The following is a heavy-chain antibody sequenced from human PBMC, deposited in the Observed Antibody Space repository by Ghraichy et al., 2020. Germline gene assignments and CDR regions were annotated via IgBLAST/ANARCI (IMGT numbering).Heavy chain of an antibody. J-gene: IGHJ6*02. CDR3: ARDHHDYDFWSGPLYYYYGMDV. D-gene: IGHD3-3*01. CDR2: IIPILGIA. V-gene: IGHV1-69*04. CDR1: GATFSSYA. Sequence: SVKVSCKASGATFSSYAISWVRQAPGQGLEWMGRIIPILGIANYAQKFQGRVTITADKSTSTAYMELSSLRSEDTAVYYCARDHHDYDFWSGPLYYYYGMDVWGQGTTVTVS.